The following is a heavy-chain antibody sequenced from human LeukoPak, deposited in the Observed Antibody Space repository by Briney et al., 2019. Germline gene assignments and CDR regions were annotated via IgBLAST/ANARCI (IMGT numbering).Heavy chain of an antibody. V-gene: IGHV3-48*03. CDR2: ISSSGSTI. Sequence: GGSLRLSCAASGFTFSTYEMNWVRQAPGKGLEWVSYISSSGSTIYYADSVTGRFTISRDNGKNSLYLQMNSLRDEDTAVYYCARDNYDSSTPYYFDYWGQGTLVTVSS. CDR1: GFTFSTYE. CDR3: ARDNYDSSTPYYFDY. J-gene: IGHJ4*02. D-gene: IGHD3-22*01.